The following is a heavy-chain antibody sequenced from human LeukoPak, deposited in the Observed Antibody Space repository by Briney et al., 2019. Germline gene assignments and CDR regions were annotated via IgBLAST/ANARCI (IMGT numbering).Heavy chain of an antibody. CDR2: INHSGST. J-gene: IGHJ4*02. Sequence: SETLSLTCTVSGGSISSSRYYWGWIRQPPGKGLEWIGEINHSGSTNYNPSLKSRVTISVDTSKNQFSLKLSSVTAADTAVYYCARGVRYCSSTSCYFRITEFYPLRFDYWGQGTLVTVSS. V-gene: IGHV4-39*07. D-gene: IGHD2-2*01. CDR1: GGSISSSRYY. CDR3: ARGVRYCSSTSCYFRITEFYPLRFDY.